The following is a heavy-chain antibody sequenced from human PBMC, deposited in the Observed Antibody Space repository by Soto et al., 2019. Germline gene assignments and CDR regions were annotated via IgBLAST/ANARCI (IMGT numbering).Heavy chain of an antibody. CDR1: GFTFSSYA. D-gene: IGHD1-26*01. Sequence: SLRLSCAASGFTFSSYAMSWVRQAPGKGLEWVAVIFPNGREKYYADSVKGRFTISRDNSKNTLYLQMNSLGAEDTAVYYCARDFVVGGPTINYYYGMDVWGQGTTVTVSS. J-gene: IGHJ6*02. V-gene: IGHV3-30*14. CDR3: ARDFVVGGPTINYYYGMDV. CDR2: IFPNGREK.